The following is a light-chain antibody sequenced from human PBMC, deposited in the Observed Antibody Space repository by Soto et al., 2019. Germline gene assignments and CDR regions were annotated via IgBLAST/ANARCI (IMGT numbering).Light chain of an antibody. CDR1: QTVSSNY. Sequence: EIVLTQSPGTLSLSPGERATLSCRASQTVSSNYLTWYQQKHGQAPRLLIFGASSRATGIPDRVSGSGSGTDFTLTISRLEPEDFAVYYCQQYGSSPETFGQGTKLEIK. J-gene: IGKJ2*01. CDR2: GAS. CDR3: QQYGSSPET. V-gene: IGKV3-20*01.